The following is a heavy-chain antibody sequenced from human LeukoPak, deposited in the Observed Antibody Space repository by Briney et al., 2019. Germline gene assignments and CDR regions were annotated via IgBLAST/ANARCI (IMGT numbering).Heavy chain of an antibody. CDR1: GYNFNIYG. CDR2: ISAKNGDT. V-gene: IGHV1-18*01. Sequence: ASVKVSCKSSGYNFNIYGCTWVRQAPGQGPEWMGWISAKNGDTDFAQKLQGRLTMTIDTSTTTAYMELRSLTSDDTAVYFCARAQHYYYDSSGYYFDYWGQGTLVTVSS. CDR3: ARAQHYYYDSSGYYFDY. J-gene: IGHJ4*02. D-gene: IGHD3-22*01.